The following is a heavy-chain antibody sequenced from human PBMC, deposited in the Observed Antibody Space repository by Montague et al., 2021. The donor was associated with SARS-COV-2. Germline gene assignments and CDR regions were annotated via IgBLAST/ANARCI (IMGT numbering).Heavy chain of an antibody. CDR3: ARHGKGSDYDILTGYYYYYYMDV. V-gene: IGHV4-39*01. CDR1: GGSISSSSYY. D-gene: IGHD3-9*01. J-gene: IGHJ6*03. Sequence: SETLSLTCTVSGGSISSSSYYRGWIRQPPGKGLEWIGSIYYSGSTYYNPSLKSRVTISVDTSKNQFSLKLSSVTAADTAVYYCARHGKGSDYDILTGYYYYYYMDVWGKGTTVTVSS. CDR2: IYYSGST.